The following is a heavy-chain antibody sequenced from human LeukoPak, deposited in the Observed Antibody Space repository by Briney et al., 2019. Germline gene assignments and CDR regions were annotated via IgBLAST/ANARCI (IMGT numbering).Heavy chain of an antibody. V-gene: IGHV4-4*02. CDR1: GASISSSNW. D-gene: IGHD3-3*01. CDR3: ARDADLDYDFWSGYSGPGLYYFDY. CDR2: INHSGRT. J-gene: IGHJ4*02. Sequence: PSETLSLTCAVSGASISSSNWWSWVRQPPGKGLECIGEINHSGRTNYNPSLKSRVTISVDTSKNQFSLKLSSVTAADTAVYYCARDADLDYDFWSGYSGPGLYYFDYWGQGTLVTVSS.